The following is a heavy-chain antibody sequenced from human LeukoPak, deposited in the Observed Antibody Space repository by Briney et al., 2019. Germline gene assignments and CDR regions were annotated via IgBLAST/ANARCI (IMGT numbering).Heavy chain of an antibody. Sequence: SETLSLTCAVYGGSFSGYYWSWIRQPPGKGLEWIGEINHSGSTNYNTSLKSRVTISVDTSKNQFSLKLSSVTAADTAVYYCAREDQDQPFDYWGQGTLVTVSS. J-gene: IGHJ4*02. CDR2: INHSGST. V-gene: IGHV4-34*01. CDR3: AREDQDQPFDY. D-gene: IGHD2-15*01. CDR1: GGSFSGYY.